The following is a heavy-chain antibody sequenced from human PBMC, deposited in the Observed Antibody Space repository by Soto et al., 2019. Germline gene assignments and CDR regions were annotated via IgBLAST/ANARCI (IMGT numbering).Heavy chain of an antibody. D-gene: IGHD1-1*01. CDR3: AKGSRMWTTDY. CDR2: IAPGNGNT. CDR1: GYTFTDYA. V-gene: IGHV1-3*01. Sequence: QVQLVQSGAEVKKHGASVKVFCKASGYTFTDYAIHWVRQAPGQRLELMGWIAPGNGNTKYSQNFQGRVTITRDTSATTAYMELSSLRSEDTAVYYCAKGSRMWTTDYWGQGTLVTVSS. J-gene: IGHJ4*02.